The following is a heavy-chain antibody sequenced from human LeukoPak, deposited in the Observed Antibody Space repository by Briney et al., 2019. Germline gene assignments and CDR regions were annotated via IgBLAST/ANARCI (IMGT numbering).Heavy chain of an antibody. J-gene: IGHJ5*02. CDR2: IYYSGST. CDR3: ARQGGYRIGNWFDP. D-gene: IGHD5-18*01. V-gene: IGHV4-59*08. Sequence: SETLSLTCTVSGGSISSYYWSWIRQPPGKGLEWIGYIYYSGSTNYNPSLKSRVTISVDTSKNQFSVKLSSVTAADTAVYYCARQGGYRIGNWFDPWGQGTLVTVSS. CDR1: GGSISSYY.